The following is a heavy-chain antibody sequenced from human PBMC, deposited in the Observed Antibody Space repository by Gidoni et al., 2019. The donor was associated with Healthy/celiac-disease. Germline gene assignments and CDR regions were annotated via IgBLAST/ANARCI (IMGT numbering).Heavy chain of an antibody. CDR3: AKTYYYDSSGYFDY. D-gene: IGHD3-22*01. J-gene: IGHJ4*02. Sequence: EVQLLESGGGLVQPGGSLRLSCAASGSPFSSYAMSWVRQAPGKGLEWVSAISGSGGSTYYADSVKGRFTISRDNSKNTLYLQMNSLRAEDTAVYYCAKTYYYDSSGYFDYWGQGTLVTVSS. CDR2: ISGSGGST. V-gene: IGHV3-23*01. CDR1: GSPFSSYA.